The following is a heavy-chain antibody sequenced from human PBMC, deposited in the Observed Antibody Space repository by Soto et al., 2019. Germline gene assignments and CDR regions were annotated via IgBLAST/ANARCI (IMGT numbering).Heavy chain of an antibody. CDR1: GGTFSSYA. J-gene: IGHJ6*02. D-gene: IGHD6-6*01. CDR2: IIPIFGTA. Sequence: QMQLVQSGAEVKKPGSSVKVSCKASGGTFSSYAISWVRQAPGQGLEWMGGIIPIFGTANYAQKFQGRVTITADESTSTAYMELSSLRSEDTAVYYCARDPEYSSSSRYYYGMDVWGQGTTVTVSS. V-gene: IGHV1-69*01. CDR3: ARDPEYSSSSRYYYGMDV.